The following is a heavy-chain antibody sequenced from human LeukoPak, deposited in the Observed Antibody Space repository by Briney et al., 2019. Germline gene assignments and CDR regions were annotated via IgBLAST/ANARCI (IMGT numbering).Heavy chain of an antibody. CDR2: ISSGSSYI. D-gene: IGHD4-11*01. V-gene: IGHV3-21*01. CDR3: TRGTPTTRDFDY. J-gene: IGHJ4*02. Sequence: GGSLRLSCAASGFTFSSYSMNWVRQAPGKGLEWVSSISSGSSYIYYSDSVQGRFTISRDNAKNSLYLQMNSLRAEDTAVYYCTRGTPTTRDFDYWGQGTLVTVSS. CDR1: GFTFSSYS.